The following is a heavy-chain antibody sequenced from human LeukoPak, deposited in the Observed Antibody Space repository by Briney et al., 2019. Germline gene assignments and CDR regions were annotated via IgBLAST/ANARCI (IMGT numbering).Heavy chain of an antibody. Sequence: ASVKVSRKASGYIFSGHYMHWVRQAPGQGLEWMGWINPNSGGTNYARRFQGRVTMTRDTSINTAYMELSRLRSDDTAAYYCARDGGCTNDVCYKNSDYWGQGTLVTVSS. CDR2: INPNSGGT. J-gene: IGHJ4*02. CDR1: GYIFSGHY. D-gene: IGHD2-8*01. CDR3: ARDGGCTNDVCYKNSDY. V-gene: IGHV1-2*02.